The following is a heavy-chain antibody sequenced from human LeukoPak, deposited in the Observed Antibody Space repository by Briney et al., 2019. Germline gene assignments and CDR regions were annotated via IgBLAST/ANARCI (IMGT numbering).Heavy chain of an antibody. CDR2: IRYDGSNK. Sequence: GGSLRLSCAASGFTFSSYGMHWVRQAPGKGLEWVAFIRYDGSNKYYADSVKGRFTISRDNSKNTLYLQMNSLRAEDTAVYYCAKGGWEYQLSWAYYMDVWGKGTTVTVSS. CDR1: GFTFSSYG. D-gene: IGHD2-2*01. J-gene: IGHJ6*03. CDR3: AKGGWEYQLSWAYYMDV. V-gene: IGHV3-30*02.